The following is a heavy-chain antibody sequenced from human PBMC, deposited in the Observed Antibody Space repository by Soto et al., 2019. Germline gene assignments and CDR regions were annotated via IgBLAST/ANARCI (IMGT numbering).Heavy chain of an antibody. Sequence: GESLKISCKGSGYSFTSYWISWVRQMPGKGLEWMGRIDPSDSYTNYSPSFQGRVTITADESTSTAYMELSSLRSEDTAVYYCAREGLVRGVIYYYYYGMDVWGQGTTVTVSS. V-gene: IGHV5-10-1*01. CDR2: IDPSDSYT. J-gene: IGHJ6*02. CDR3: AREGLVRGVIYYYYYGMDV. D-gene: IGHD3-10*01. CDR1: GYSFTSYW.